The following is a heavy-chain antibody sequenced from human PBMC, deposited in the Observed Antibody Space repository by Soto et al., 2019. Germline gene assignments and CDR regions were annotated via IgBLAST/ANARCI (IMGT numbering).Heavy chain of an antibody. CDR2: IYYSGST. CDR1: GGSISSSSYY. Sequence: SETLSLTCTVSGGSISSSSYYWGWIRQPPGKGLEWIGSIYYSGSTYYNPSLKSRVTISLDTSKNQFSLKLSSLTAADTAVYYCARGPRSSVATMAHFDYWGQGTLVTVSS. V-gene: IGHV4-39*01. D-gene: IGHD5-12*01. CDR3: ARGPRSSVATMAHFDY. J-gene: IGHJ4*02.